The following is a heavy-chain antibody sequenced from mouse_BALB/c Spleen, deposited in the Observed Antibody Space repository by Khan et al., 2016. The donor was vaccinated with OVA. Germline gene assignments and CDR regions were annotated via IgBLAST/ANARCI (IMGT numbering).Heavy chain of an antibody. D-gene: IGHD1-1*01. CDR1: GDIFTSYW. V-gene: IGHV1-76*01. Sequence: QVQLKQPGAELVRPGASVKLSCKTPGDIFTSYWIHWVKQRSGQGLEWIARIYPRTGSTYDNEKFKGTATLTADNTSSTAYKQLRSLKSEDSAVFFCASNYGSHYAMDYRSQGTSVTVSS. J-gene: IGHJ4*01. CDR2: IYPRTGST. CDR3: ASNYGSHYAMDY.